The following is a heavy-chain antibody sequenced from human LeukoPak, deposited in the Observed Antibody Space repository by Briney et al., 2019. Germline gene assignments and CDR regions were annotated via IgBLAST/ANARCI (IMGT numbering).Heavy chain of an antibody. J-gene: IGHJ4*02. V-gene: IGHV4-39*07. CDR1: GGSISSSSYY. D-gene: IGHD4-11*01. CDR2: IYYSGST. CDR3: ARAVPTRTAIHFDY. Sequence: SETLSLTCTVSGGSISSSSYYWGWIRQPPGKGLEWIGSIYYSGSTYYNPSLKSRVTISVDTSKNQFSLKLSSVTAADTAVYYCARAVPTRTAIHFDYWGQGTLVTVSS.